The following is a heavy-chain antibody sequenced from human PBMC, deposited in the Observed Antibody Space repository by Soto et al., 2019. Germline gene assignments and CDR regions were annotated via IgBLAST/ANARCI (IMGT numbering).Heavy chain of an antibody. D-gene: IGHD3-10*01. CDR1: CDSISSYY. CDR2: IYNRGCT. V-gene: IGHV4-4*07. Sequence: SETVSLTRTVSCDSISSYYWSCLRQPAGKGLEWIGRIYNRGCTYYSPSLKIRVTMSVATSKNQFSLKLSSVTAADTAVYYCASYDYGSGVFLGSYGLEVWAQGTTVPVSS. J-gene: IGHJ6*02. CDR3: ASYDYGSGVFLGSYGLEV.